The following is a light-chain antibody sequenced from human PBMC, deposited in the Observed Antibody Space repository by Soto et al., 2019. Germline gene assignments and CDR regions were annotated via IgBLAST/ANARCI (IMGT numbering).Light chain of an antibody. CDR2: AAS. J-gene: IGKJ1*01. CDR1: QSISSY. Sequence: DIQMTQSPSSLSASAGDRVTITCRASQSISSYLNWYQQKPGKAPKLLIYAASSLQRGVPSRFSGRGSGTDFTLTISSLQPEDFATYYCQQSYSTPRTFGQGTKVDI. CDR3: QQSYSTPRT. V-gene: IGKV1-39*01.